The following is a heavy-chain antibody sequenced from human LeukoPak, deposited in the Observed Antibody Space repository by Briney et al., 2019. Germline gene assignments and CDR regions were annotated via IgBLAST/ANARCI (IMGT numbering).Heavy chain of an antibody. Sequence: SETLSLTCTVSDYSTSSGYYWGWIRQPPGKGLEWIGRIDTSGSTNYNPSLKSRVTISLDTSKNQFSLRLSSVTAADTAVYYCARSQLGSYYYYYYMDVWGKGTTVTISS. CDR3: ARSQLGSYYYYYYMDV. CDR1: DYSTSSGYY. J-gene: IGHJ6*03. D-gene: IGHD3-10*01. V-gene: IGHV4-38-2*02. CDR2: IDTSGST.